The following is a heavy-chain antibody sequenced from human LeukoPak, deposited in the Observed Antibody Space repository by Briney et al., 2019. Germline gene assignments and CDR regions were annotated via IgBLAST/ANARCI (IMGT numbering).Heavy chain of an antibody. V-gene: IGHV6-1*01. D-gene: IGHD1-26*01. Sequence: SQTLSLTCAISGDSVSSNSVTWNWIRQSPSRGLEWLGRTYYRSTWYNDYAVSVRGRITVNPDTSKNQFSLHLNSVTPEDTAVYYCAREERLSGSYSYGMDVWGQGTTVTVSS. CDR3: AREERLSGSYSYGMDV. CDR1: GDSVSSNSVT. CDR2: TYYRSTWYN. J-gene: IGHJ6*02.